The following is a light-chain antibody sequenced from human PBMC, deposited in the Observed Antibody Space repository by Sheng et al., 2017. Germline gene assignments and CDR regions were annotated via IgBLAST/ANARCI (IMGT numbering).Light chain of an antibody. CDR1: SSNIGNND. J-gene: IGLJ2*01. V-gene: IGLV1-51*01. CDR2: DSN. CDR3: GTWDNNLRV. Sequence: QSVLTQPPSVSGAPGQRVTISCSGSSSNIGNNDVSWYQQLPGTAPKLLIYDSNKRPSGIPDRFSGSKSGTSATLGITGLQTGDEADYYCGTWDNNLRVFGGGTKLTVL.